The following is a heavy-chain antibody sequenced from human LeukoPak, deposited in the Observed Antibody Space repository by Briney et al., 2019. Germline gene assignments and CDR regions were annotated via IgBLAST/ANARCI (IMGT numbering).Heavy chain of an antibody. CDR1: GGSISNHY. D-gene: IGHD4-23*01. V-gene: IGHV4-4*07. Sequence: PSETLSLTCTVSGGSISNHYWNWIRQPAGKGLEWIGRIDTSWSTNYNPSLKSRVTMSIDTSKNQFPLKVTSVTAADTAVYYCAKGQVASGNTLRFDSWGQGTLVTVSS. J-gene: IGHJ4*02. CDR3: AKGQVASGNTLRFDS. CDR2: IDTSWST.